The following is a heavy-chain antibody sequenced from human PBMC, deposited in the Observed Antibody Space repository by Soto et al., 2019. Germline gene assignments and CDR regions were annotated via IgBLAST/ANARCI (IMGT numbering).Heavy chain of an antibody. D-gene: IGHD1-1*01. Sequence: VGSLRLSCAASGFTFSSYVMSWVRQAPGKGLEWVSAISGSGGSTYYADSVKGRFTISRDNSNNTLFLQMHSLRADDTAVYYCAKSLSASPNYFFDSWGQGTLVTVSS. CDR3: AKSLSASPNYFFDS. J-gene: IGHJ4*02. CDR1: GFTFSSYV. CDR2: ISGSGGST. V-gene: IGHV3-23*01.